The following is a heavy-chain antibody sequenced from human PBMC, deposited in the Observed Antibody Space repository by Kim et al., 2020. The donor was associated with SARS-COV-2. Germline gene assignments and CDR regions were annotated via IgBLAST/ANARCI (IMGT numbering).Heavy chain of an antibody. V-gene: IGHV2-70*11. CDR1: GFSLSTSGMC. Sequence: SGPTLVNPTQTLTLTCTFSGFSLSTSGMCVSWIRQPPGKALEWLARLDWGDDKYYSTSLKTRLTISKDTSKNQVVLTMTNMDPVDTATYYCARIQMSIAVAGSYFDYWGQGTLVTVSS. D-gene: IGHD6-19*01. CDR3: ARIQMSIAVAGSYFDY. J-gene: IGHJ4*02. CDR2: LDWGDDK.